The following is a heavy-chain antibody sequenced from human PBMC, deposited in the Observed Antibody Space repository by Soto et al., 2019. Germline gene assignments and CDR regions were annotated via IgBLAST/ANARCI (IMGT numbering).Heavy chain of an antibody. V-gene: IGHV1-46*01. CDR2: INPSGGST. CDR3: ARGNGIGELFTTYYYYGMDV. CDR1: GYTFTSYY. Sequence: GASVNVSCKASGYTFTSYYMHWVRQAPGQGLEWMGIINPSGGSTSYAQKFQGRVTMTRDTSTSTVYMGLSSLRSEDTAVYYCARGNGIGELFTTYYYYGMDVWGQGTTVTVSS. J-gene: IGHJ6*02. D-gene: IGHD3-10*01.